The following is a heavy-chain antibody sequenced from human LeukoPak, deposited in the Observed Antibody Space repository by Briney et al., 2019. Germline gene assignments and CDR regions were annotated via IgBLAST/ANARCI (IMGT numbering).Heavy chain of an antibody. CDR2: IYSGGST. D-gene: IGHD2-21*02. V-gene: IGHV3-53*01. J-gene: IGHJ4*02. CDR1: GFTVSSNY. Sequence: GGSLRLSCAASGFTVSSNYMSWVRQAPGKGLEWVSVIYSGGSTYYADSVTGRFTVSRDNSKNTVDLQMNNLRVDDTAIYYCAKDHANTPVVTNWGQGILVSVSS. CDR3: AKDHANTPVVTN.